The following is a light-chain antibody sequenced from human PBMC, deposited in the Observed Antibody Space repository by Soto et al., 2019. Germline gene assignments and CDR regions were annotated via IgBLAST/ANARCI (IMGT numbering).Light chain of an antibody. V-gene: IGKV1-33*01. Sequence: DLQMTQSPSSLSASVGDRVTITCQASQDISNYLNWYQQKPGKAPKLLIYDASNLESGVPARFSGSGSGTDFTFTISGLQPEDIATYYCQQYDYLSITFGQGTRLEIK. J-gene: IGKJ5*01. CDR2: DAS. CDR3: QQYDYLSIT. CDR1: QDISNY.